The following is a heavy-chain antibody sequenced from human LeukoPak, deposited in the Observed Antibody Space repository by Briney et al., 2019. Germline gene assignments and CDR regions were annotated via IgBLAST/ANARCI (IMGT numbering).Heavy chain of an antibody. D-gene: IGHD2-15*01. Sequence: XSTYMSWVRQXPGXXLEWVSVIYSGGNIYYIESLNGRFTFSRDTSKNTLYLQMNSLRAEDTAVYFCAGRHCSGGGCYFAGADPFDYWGQGTLVTVSS. V-gene: IGHV3-53*01. CDR1: XSTY. CDR2: IYSGGNI. CDR3: AGRHCSGGGCYFAGADPFDY. J-gene: IGHJ4*02.